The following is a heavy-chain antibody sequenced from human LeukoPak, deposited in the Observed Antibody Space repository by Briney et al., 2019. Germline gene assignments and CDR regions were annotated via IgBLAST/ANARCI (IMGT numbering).Heavy chain of an antibody. J-gene: IGHJ5*02. D-gene: IGHD2-15*01. CDR3: ARGNIVVVVAATPGVGWFDP. Sequence: SETLSLTCTVSGGSISSSSYYWGWIRQPPGKGLEWIGSIYYSGSTYYNPSLKSRVTISVDTSKNQSSLKLSSVTAADTAVYYCARGNIVVVVAATPGVGWFDPWGQGTLVTVSS. CDR1: GGSISSSSYY. V-gene: IGHV4-39*07. CDR2: IYYSGST.